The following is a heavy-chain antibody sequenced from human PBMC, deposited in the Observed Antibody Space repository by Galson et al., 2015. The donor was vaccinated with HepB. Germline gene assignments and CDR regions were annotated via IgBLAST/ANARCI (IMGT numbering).Heavy chain of an antibody. CDR3: ARDSHCGGYGCYFDY. V-gene: IGHV3-21*01. Sequence: SLRLSCAASGLTLYRYNMNWVRQAPGKGLERVASIRSGSSYIYYADSVKGRFTISRDNTKNSVSLHMSSLRAEDTAVYYCARDSHCGGYGCYFDYWGQGTLVTVSS. D-gene: IGHD5-12*01. J-gene: IGHJ4*02. CDR2: IRSGSSYI. CDR1: GLTLYRYN.